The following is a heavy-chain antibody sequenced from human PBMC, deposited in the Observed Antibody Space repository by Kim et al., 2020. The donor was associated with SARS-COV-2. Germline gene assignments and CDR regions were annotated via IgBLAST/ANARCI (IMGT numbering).Heavy chain of an antibody. Sequence: GGSLRLSCAASGFTFSSYGMHWVRQAPGKGLEWVAVIWYDGSNKYYADSVKGRFTISRDNSKNTLYLQMNSLRAEDTAVYYCARASVSAYYDSSGVENPYGMDVWGQGTTVTVSS. CDR2: IWYDGSNK. D-gene: IGHD3-22*01. CDR1: GFTFSSYG. V-gene: IGHV3-33*01. J-gene: IGHJ6*02. CDR3: ARASVSAYYDSSGVENPYGMDV.